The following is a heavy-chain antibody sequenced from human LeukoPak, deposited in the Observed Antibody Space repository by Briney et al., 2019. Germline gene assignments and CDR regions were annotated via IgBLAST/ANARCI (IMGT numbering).Heavy chain of an antibody. CDR2: INSDGSST. V-gene: IGHV3-74*01. CDR1: GFTFSSYW. D-gene: IGHD5-18*01. J-gene: IGHJ4*02. Sequence: GGSLRLSCAASGFTFSSYWMHWVRPAPGKGLGWVSRINSDGSSTSYADSVKGRFTISRDNAKNTLYLQMNSLRAEDTAVYYCARVDGYSYGYGIDYWGQGTLVTVSS. CDR3: ARVDGYSYGYGIDY.